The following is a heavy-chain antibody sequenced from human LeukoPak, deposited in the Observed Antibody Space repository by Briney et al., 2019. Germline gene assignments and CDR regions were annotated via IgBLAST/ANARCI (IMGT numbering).Heavy chain of an antibody. CDR3: ARDRLWFGEYDY. J-gene: IGHJ4*02. CDR1: GFTFSSYS. Sequence: PGGSLRLSCAASGFTFSSYSMNWVRQAPGKGLEWVSYISSSGSTIYYADSVKGRFTISRDNAKNSLYPQMNSLRAEDTAVYYCARDRLWFGEYDYWGQGTLVTVSS. V-gene: IGHV3-48*04. D-gene: IGHD3-10*01. CDR2: ISSSGSTI.